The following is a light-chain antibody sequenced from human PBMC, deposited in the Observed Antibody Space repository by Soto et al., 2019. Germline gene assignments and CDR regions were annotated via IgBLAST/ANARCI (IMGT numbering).Light chain of an antibody. CDR1: SSNVGHNS. Sequence: QSVLTQPPSVSAAPGQVVTISCSGSSSNVGHNSVSWYQQLPRTAPKLLIYDNNKRPSGIPARFSGSQSGTSATLGITGLQTGDEVDYYCGAWDDRLTVYVFGSGTKLTVL. CDR3: GAWDDRLTVYV. J-gene: IGLJ1*01. V-gene: IGLV1-51*01. CDR2: DNN.